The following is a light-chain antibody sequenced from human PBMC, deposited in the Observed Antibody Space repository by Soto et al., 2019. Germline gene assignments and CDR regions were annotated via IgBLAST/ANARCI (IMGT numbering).Light chain of an antibody. CDR2: EVS. J-gene: IGLJ2*01. CDR1: SSDVGGYNY. V-gene: IGLV2-14*01. CDR3: SSYTSSSTRGAV. Sequence: QSALTQPASVSGSPGQSITISCTGTSSDVGGYNYVSWYQQHPGKAPKLMIYEVSNRPSGVSNRFSGSKSGNTASLTSSGLQAEDEADYYCSSYTSSSTRGAVFGGGTKLTVL.